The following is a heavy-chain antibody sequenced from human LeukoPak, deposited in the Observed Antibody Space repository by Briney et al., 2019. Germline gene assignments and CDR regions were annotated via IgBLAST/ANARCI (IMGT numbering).Heavy chain of an antibody. D-gene: IGHD5-18*01. Sequence: GGSLRLSCAASGFTISSYAISWVRQAPGKGLEWVSAISGSGGSTYYADSVKGRFTISRDNSKNTLYLQNSLRAEDTAVYYCAKDLQTDGYSYGNDDYWGQGTLVTVSS. J-gene: IGHJ4*02. CDR2: ISGSGGST. CDR1: GFTISSYA. V-gene: IGHV3-23*01. CDR3: AKDLQTDGYSYGNDDY.